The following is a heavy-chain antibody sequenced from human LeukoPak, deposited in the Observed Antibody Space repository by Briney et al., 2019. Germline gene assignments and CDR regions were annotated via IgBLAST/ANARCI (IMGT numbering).Heavy chain of an antibody. V-gene: IGHV3-33*06. J-gene: IGHJ5*02. CDR3: AKAPLDSSSWPLIWFDP. CDR2: IWYDGSNK. D-gene: IGHD6-13*01. Sequence: GGSLRLSCAASGFTFSSYGMHWVRQAPGKGLEWVAVIWYDGSNKYYADSVKGRFTISRDNSKNTLYLQMNSLRAEDTAVYYCAKAPLDSSSWPLIWFDPWGQGTLVTVSS. CDR1: GFTFSSYG.